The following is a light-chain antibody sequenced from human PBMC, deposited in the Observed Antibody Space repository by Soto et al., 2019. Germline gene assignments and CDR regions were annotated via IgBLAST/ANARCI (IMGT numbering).Light chain of an antibody. Sequence: QSALTQPASVSGSPGQSITISCTGTSSDVGRYNYVSWYQHHPVKAPKLMIYEVSKRPSGVSTRFSGSKSGNTASLTLSGRQAEDEADYYCSSYTSSSTLVFGGGTK. V-gene: IGLV2-14*01. J-gene: IGLJ2*01. CDR1: SSDVGRYNY. CDR2: EVS. CDR3: SSYTSSSTLV.